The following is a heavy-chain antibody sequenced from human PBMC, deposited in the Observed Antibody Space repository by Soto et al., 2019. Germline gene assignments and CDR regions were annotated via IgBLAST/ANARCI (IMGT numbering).Heavy chain of an antibody. CDR3: AKDGYCSGGSCYTSYYGMDV. CDR1: GFTFDDYA. CDR2: ISWNSGSI. V-gene: IGHV3-9*01. D-gene: IGHD2-15*01. J-gene: IGHJ6*02. Sequence: PGGSRRLSCAASGFTFDDYAMHWVRQAPGKGLEWVSGISWNSGSIGYADSVKGRFTISRDNAKNSLYLQMNSLRAEDTALYYCAKDGYCSGGSCYTSYYGMDVWGQGTTVTVSS.